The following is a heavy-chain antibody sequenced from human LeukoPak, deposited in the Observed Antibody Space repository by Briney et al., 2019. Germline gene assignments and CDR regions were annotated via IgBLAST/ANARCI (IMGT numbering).Heavy chain of an antibody. CDR3: AKGGPSLRFLEWPIIT. D-gene: IGHD3-3*01. CDR1: GFTFSSYA. CDR2: ISGSGGST. J-gene: IGHJ5*02. V-gene: IGHV3-23*01. Sequence: PGGSLRLSCAASGFTFSSYAKSWVRQAPGKGLEWVSAISGSGGSTNYADSVKGRFTISRDSSKNTLYLQMNSLRAEDTAVYYCAKGGPSLRFLEWPIITWGQGTLVTVSS.